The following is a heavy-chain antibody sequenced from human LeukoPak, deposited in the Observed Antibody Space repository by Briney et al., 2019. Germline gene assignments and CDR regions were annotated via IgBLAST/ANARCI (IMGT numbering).Heavy chain of an antibody. Sequence: GGSLRLSCAASGFTVSSNYMSWVRQAPGKGLEWVSIIYSGGSTFYADSVKGRFTISRDNSKNTLYLQMNSLRAEDTAMYYCARDDSSGFGDAFDIWGQGTMVTVSS. CDR3: ARDDSSGFGDAFDI. D-gene: IGHD3-22*01. J-gene: IGHJ3*02. CDR1: GFTVSSNY. V-gene: IGHV3-53*01. CDR2: IYSGGST.